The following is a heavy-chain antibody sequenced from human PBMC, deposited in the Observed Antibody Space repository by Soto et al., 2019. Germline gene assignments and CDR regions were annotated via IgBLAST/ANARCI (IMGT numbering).Heavy chain of an antibody. J-gene: IGHJ6*02. D-gene: IGHD3-10*01. CDR2: IFTDGGT. V-gene: IGHV3-53*01. Sequence: GGSLRLSCAASGFTVSSSSMNWVRQAPGKGLEWVSVIFTDGGTFYGDSVKGRFTISRDKSKNTLYLQMNSLRVEDTAVYFCARDSGGYHASGRWGDVWGQGTTVTVSS. CDR3: ARDSGGYHASGRWGDV. CDR1: GFTVSSSS.